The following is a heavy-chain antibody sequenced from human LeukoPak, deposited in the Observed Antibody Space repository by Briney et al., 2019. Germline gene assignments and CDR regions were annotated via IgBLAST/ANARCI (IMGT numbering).Heavy chain of an antibody. CDR2: INPSGGST. CDR3: ARDGVSSGSYSS. D-gene: IGHD1-26*01. Sequence: ASVKVSCKASGYTFTNYYMHWVRQAPGQGLEWMGMINPSGGSTSYAQKFQGRVTMTRDTSTSTVYMELSSLRSEDTAVYYCARDGVSSGSYSSWGQGTLVTVSS. V-gene: IGHV1-46*01. J-gene: IGHJ5*02. CDR1: GYTFTNYY.